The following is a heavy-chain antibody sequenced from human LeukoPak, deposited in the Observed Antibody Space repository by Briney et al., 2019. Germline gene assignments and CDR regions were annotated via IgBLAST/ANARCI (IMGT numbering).Heavy chain of an antibody. D-gene: IGHD2-8*01. V-gene: IGHV3-11*04. CDR2: ISSSGSTI. Sequence: GGSLRLSCAASGFTFSDYYMSWIRQAPGKGLEWVSYISSSGSTIYYADSVKGRFTISRDNAKNSLYLQMKSLRAEDTAVNYCARRGVLMDYTHYYYYYMDVWGKGTTVTVSS. CDR3: ARRGVLMDYTHYYYYYMDV. J-gene: IGHJ6*03. CDR1: GFTFSDYY.